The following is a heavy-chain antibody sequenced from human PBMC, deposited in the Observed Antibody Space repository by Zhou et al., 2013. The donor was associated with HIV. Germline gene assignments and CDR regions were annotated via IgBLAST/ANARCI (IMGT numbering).Heavy chain of an antibody. Sequence: QVQLVQSGAEVKKPGSSVKVSCKASGGTFSSYAISWVRQAPGQGLEWMGRIIPILGIANYAQKFQGRVTITADKSTSTAYMELSSLRSEDTAVYYCARGHSSYLYYYYYMDVWGKGTTVTVSS. J-gene: IGHJ6*03. CDR1: GGTFSSYA. CDR3: ARGHSSYLYYYYYMDV. V-gene: IGHV1-69*04. D-gene: IGHD6-6*01. CDR2: IIPILGIA.